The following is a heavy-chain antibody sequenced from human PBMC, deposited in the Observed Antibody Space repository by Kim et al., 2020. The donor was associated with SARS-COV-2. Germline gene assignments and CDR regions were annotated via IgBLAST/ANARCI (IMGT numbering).Heavy chain of an antibody. CDR3: AKVPPNYYDSSGYYHTEYFQH. CDR2: ISYDGSNK. J-gene: IGHJ1*01. V-gene: IGHV3-30*18. CDR1: GFTFSSYG. Sequence: GGSLRLSCAASGFTFSSYGMHWVRQAPGKGLEWVAVISYDGSNKYYADSVKGRFTISRDNSKNTLYLQMNSLRAEDTAVYYCAKVPPNYYDSSGYYHTEYFQHWGQGTLVTVSS. D-gene: IGHD3-22*01.